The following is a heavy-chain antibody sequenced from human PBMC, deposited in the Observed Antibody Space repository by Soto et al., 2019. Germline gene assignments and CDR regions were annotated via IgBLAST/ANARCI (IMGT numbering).Heavy chain of an antibody. CDR2: ISSTTNYT. J-gene: IGHJ4*02. Sequence: GGSLRLSCAASGFTFTRYSMNWVRQAPGKWLEWVSSISSTTNYTYYGDSMKGRFTISRDNAKNSLYLEMNSLRAEDTAVYYCARESEDLTSNFDYWGQGXLVTVSS. CDR1: GFTFTRYS. CDR3: ARESEDLTSNFDY. V-gene: IGHV3-21*06.